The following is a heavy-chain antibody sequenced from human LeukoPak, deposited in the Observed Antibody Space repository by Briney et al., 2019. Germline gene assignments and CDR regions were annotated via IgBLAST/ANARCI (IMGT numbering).Heavy chain of an antibody. CDR3: ARDSYIAVAGTNYYYGMDV. Sequence: PSETLSLTCTVSGGSINSYYWSWIRQPAGKGLEWIGRIYTSGSTNYNPSLKSRVTMSVDTSKNQFSLKLSSVTAADTAVYYCARDSYIAVAGTNYYYGMDVWGQGTTVTVSS. J-gene: IGHJ6*02. D-gene: IGHD6-19*01. CDR2: IYTSGST. CDR1: GGSINSYY. V-gene: IGHV4-4*07.